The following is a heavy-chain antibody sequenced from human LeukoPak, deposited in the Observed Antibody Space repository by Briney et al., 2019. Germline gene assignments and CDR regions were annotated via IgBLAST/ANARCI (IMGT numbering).Heavy chain of an antibody. CDR1: GFTSNTYA. CDR3: GTGRDGYFPIPRH. Sequence: GKSLRLSCAASGFTSNTYAMSWVRQAPGKGLEWVSGISGSGGTTHYADSVKGRFAISRDNSKNTHYLQLNNLRADDTAVYYCGTGRDGYFPIPRHWGQGALVTVSS. V-gene: IGHV3-23*01. CDR2: ISGSGGTT. J-gene: IGHJ1*01. D-gene: IGHD5-24*01.